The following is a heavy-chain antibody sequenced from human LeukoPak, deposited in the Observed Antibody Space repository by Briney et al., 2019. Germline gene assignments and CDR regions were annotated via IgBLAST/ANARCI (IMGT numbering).Heavy chain of an antibody. CDR3: ARAIRDYGGNSAAFDI. Sequence: PSETLSLTCAVSGGSISSGGYSWSWLRQPPGKGLEWIGYIYHSGSTYYNPSLKSRVTISVDRSKNQFSLKLSSVAAADTAVYYCARAIRDYGGNSAAFDIWGQGTMVTVSS. J-gene: IGHJ3*02. V-gene: IGHV4-30-2*01. CDR1: GGSISSGGYS. CDR2: IYHSGST. D-gene: IGHD4-17*01.